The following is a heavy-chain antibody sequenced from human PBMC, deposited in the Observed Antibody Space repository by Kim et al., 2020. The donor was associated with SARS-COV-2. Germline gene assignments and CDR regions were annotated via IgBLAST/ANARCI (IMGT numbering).Heavy chain of an antibody. CDR3: ARDLWGFDY. CDR2: ITI. V-gene: IGHV3-48*03. D-gene: IGHD2-21*01. Sequence: ITIYYADSVKGRFTISRDNAKNSLYLQMNSLRAEDTAVYYCARDLWGFDYWGQGTLVTVSS. J-gene: IGHJ4*02.